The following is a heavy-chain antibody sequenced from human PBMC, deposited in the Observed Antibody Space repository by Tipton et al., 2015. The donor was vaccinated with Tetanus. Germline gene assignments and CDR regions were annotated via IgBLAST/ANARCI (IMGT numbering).Heavy chain of an antibody. Sequence: TLSLTCTVSGGLITTGGYSWGWIRQLPGQGLEWLGYIYQTDSTYYNPSVTSRLTLLLQRSKNQVSLKLISVTAADTAVYYCVRGRGLGAYSFGFEHWGQGVLVTVSS. J-gene: IGHJ4*02. CDR2: IYQTDST. CDR1: GGLITTGGYS. CDR3: VRGRGLGAYSFGFEH. V-gene: IGHV4-30-2*01. D-gene: IGHD5-12*01.